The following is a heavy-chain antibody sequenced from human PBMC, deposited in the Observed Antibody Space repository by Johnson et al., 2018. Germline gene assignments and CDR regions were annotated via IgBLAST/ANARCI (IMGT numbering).Heavy chain of an antibody. J-gene: IGHJ6*03. V-gene: IGHV4-61*02. Sequence: QVQLQESGPGLVKPTQTLSLTCTVSGGSISSGSYYWSWIRQPAGQGLEWIGRIYTRGSTNYNTSLQSRVHITEDTSMNQFSPKLSSVTAADTAVYYCAGASGGYYYDSSGYYPYYYYYMDVWGKGTTVTVSS. CDR3: AGASGGYYYDSSGYYPYYYYYMDV. D-gene: IGHD3-22*01. CDR1: GGSISSGSYY. CDR2: IYTRGST.